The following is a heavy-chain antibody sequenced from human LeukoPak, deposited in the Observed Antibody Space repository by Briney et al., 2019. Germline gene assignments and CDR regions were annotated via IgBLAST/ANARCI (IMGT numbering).Heavy chain of an antibody. CDR1: GFTFSSYS. Sequence: GGSLRLSCAASGFTFSSYSMNWVRQAPGKGLEWVSSISSSSSYIYYADSVKGRFTISRDNAKNSLYLQMSSLRAEDTAVHYCARDNDFWSGYFPPFGYWGQGTLVTVSS. CDR3: ARDNDFWSGYFPPFGY. V-gene: IGHV3-21*01. D-gene: IGHD3-3*01. J-gene: IGHJ4*02. CDR2: ISSSSSYI.